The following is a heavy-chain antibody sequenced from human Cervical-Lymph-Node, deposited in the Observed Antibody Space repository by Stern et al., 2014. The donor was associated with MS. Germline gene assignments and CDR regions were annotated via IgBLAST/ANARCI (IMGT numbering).Heavy chain of an antibody. CDR2: INTNTGQT. J-gene: IGHJ4*02. Sequence: QVQLVQSGSELKKPGASVKISCEASGYNFISYAVNWVRQAPGHGLEWMGSINTNTGQTTYAQGFTGRFLFSLDTPVSPTYLYLNSLKTEDTAVYYCARDFVEAPMITRSDYLDYWGQGTLVAVSS. CDR1: GYNFISYA. V-gene: IGHV7-4-1*02. CDR3: ARDFVEAPMITRSDYLDY. D-gene: IGHD3-16*01.